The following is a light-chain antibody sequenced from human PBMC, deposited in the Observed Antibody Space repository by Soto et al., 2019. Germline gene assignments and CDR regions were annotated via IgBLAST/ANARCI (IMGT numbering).Light chain of an antibody. J-gene: IGKJ1*01. Sequence: EIVLTQSPGTLSLSPGERATLSCRASQSVSSSYLAWYQQKPGQAPRLFIYASSIRATGIPDRFSGSGSGTDFTLTISRLEHEDFAVYYCQQYGLSPRTFGRGTKVEIK. CDR1: QSVSSSY. CDR2: ASS. CDR3: QQYGLSPRT. V-gene: IGKV3-20*01.